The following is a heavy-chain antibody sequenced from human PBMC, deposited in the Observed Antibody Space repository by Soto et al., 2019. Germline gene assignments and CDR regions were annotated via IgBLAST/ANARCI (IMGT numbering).Heavy chain of an antibody. CDR3: ARLRRLLCGDDCHYFDY. Sequence: SETLSLTCTVSGDSISSNYYWGWVRQPPGKGLEWIATIYDTGSTYYNPSLKSRVTIFIDTSKNQFSLKLSSVTATDTAVYFCARLRRLLCGDDCHYFDYWGQGTLVTVSS. D-gene: IGHD2-21*02. CDR2: IYDTGST. CDR1: GDSISSNYY. V-gene: IGHV4-39*01. J-gene: IGHJ4*02.